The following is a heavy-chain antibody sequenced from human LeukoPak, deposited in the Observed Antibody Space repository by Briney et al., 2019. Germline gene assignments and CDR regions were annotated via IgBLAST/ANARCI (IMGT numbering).Heavy chain of an antibody. CDR3: ATDSSGYQSLDY. Sequence: PGGSLRLSCAASGFTFSSYATSWVRQAPGKGLEWVSAISGSGGSTYYADSVKGRFTISRDNSKNTLYLQMNSLRAEDTAVYYCATDSSGYQSLDYWGQGTLVTVSS. CDR1: GFTFSSYA. CDR2: ISGSGGST. V-gene: IGHV3-23*01. J-gene: IGHJ4*02. D-gene: IGHD3-22*01.